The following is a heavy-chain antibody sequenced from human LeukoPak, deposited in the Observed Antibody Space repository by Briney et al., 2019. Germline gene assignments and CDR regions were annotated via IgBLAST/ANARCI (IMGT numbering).Heavy chain of an antibody. Sequence: GSLRLSCAASGSTFNSYWMNWVRQAPGKGLEWVANIKRDGSEKYYVDSVKGRFTISRDNAKNSLDLQMNSLRVEDTAVYYCARLGPASSGWPESFDYWGQGTLVTVSS. CDR1: GSTFNSYW. J-gene: IGHJ4*02. D-gene: IGHD6-19*01. CDR3: ARLGPASSGWPESFDY. V-gene: IGHV3-7*03. CDR2: IKRDGSEK.